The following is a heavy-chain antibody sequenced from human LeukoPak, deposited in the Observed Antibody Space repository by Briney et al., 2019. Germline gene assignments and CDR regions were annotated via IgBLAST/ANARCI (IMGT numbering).Heavy chain of an antibody. CDR3: AGGGGGSRYNWFDP. V-gene: IGHV3-7*04. Sequence: PGGSLRLSCAASGFTFSDAWMSWVRQAPGKGLEWVANIKQDGSEKYYVDSVKGRFTISRDNAKNSLYLQMNSLRAEDTAVYYCAGGGGGSRYNWFDPWGQGTLVTVSS. J-gene: IGHJ5*02. CDR1: GFTFSDAW. CDR2: IKQDGSEK. D-gene: IGHD2-15*01.